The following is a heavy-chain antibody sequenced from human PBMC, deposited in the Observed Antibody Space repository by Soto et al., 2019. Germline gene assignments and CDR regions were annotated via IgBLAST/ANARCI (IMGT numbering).Heavy chain of an antibody. CDR3: ARDRRVGYCSGGSCYQPPSLGY. CDR1: GYTFNGYY. Sequence: ASVKVSLKDSGYTFNGYYMHWVRHAPGQGLEWMGWINPNSGGTNYAQKFQGRVTMTRDTSISTAYMELSRLRSDDTAVYYCARDRRVGYCSGGSCYQPPSLGYWGQGTLVTVSS. V-gene: IGHV1-2*02. J-gene: IGHJ4*02. CDR2: INPNSGGT. D-gene: IGHD2-15*01.